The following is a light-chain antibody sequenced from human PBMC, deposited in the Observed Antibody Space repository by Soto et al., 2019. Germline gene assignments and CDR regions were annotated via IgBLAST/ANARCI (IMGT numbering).Light chain of an antibody. Sequence: QSALTQPRSVSGSPGQSVTISCTGTSSDVGGYNYVSWYQQHPGKAPKLMIYDVSKRPSGVPDRFSGSKSGNTASLTISGLQAEDEADYYCCSYAGSYTFEVVFGGGTKVTGL. CDR3: CSYAGSYTFEVV. CDR1: SSDVGGYNY. V-gene: IGLV2-11*01. J-gene: IGLJ2*01. CDR2: DVS.